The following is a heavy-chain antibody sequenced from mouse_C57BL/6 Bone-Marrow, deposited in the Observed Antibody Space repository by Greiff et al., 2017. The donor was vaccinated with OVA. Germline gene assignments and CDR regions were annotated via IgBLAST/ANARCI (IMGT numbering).Heavy chain of an antibody. CDR2: IDPSDSYT. J-gene: IGHJ1*03. CDR1: GYTFTSYW. D-gene: IGHD1-1*01. Sequence: VQLQQPGAELVKPGASVKLSCKASGYTFTSYWMQWVKQRPGQGLEWIGEIDPSDSYTNYNQKFKGKATLTVDTSSSTAYMQLSSLTSEDSAFYYCARWGTTVVAWYFDVWGTGTTVTVSS. CDR3: ARWGTTVVAWYFDV. V-gene: IGHV1-50*01.